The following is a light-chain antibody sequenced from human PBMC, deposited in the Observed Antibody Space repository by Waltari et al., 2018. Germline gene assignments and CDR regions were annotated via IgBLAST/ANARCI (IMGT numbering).Light chain of an antibody. CDR2: KAN. Sequence: QTVVTQDPSSSVSPGGTVTLTCALRAGSISTTSYASWYQQSPGQAPRTLVYKANSRSSGVPDRFSGSVLGNKAALTITGAQADDESDYYCALYMGGGIWVFGGGTKLTVL. CDR3: ALYMGGGIWV. J-gene: IGLJ3*02. V-gene: IGLV8-61*01. CDR1: AGSISTTSY.